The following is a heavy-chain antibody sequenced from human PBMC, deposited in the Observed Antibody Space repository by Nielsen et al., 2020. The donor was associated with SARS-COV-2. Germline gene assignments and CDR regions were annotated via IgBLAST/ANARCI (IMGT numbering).Heavy chain of an antibody. CDR3: AHRPDDSSGYYQYYFDY. J-gene: IGHJ4*02. CDR1: GFSLSTSGVG. CDR2: IYWDDDK. V-gene: IGHV2-5*02. D-gene: IGHD3-22*01. Sequence: GPTLVKPTQTLTLTCTFSGFSLSTSGVGVGWIRQPPGKALEWLALIYWDDDKRYSPSLKSRLTITKDTSKNQVVLTMTNMGPVDTVTYYCAHRPDDSSGYYQYYFDYWGQGTLVTVSS.